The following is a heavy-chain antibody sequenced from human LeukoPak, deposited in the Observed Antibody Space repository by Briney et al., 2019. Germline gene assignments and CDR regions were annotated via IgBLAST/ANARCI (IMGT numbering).Heavy chain of an antibody. CDR1: GGSISSGGYS. V-gene: IGHV4-30-2*01. D-gene: IGHD2-15*01. CDR2: IYHSGST. Sequence: SETLSLTCAVSGGSISSGGYSWSWIRQPPGKGLEWIGNIYHSGSTYYNPSLKSRLTISVDRSKNQFSLKLSSVTAADTAVYYCARVRRYCSGGSCYSGLVDYWGQGTLVTVPS. J-gene: IGHJ4*02. CDR3: ARVRRYCSGGSCYSGLVDY.